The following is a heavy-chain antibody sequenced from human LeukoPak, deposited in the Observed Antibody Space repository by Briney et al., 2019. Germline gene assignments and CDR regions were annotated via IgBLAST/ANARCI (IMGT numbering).Heavy chain of an antibody. V-gene: IGHV3-11*06. Sequence: GGSLRLSCAASGFTFSDYYMSWIRQAPGKGLEWVSYISSSSSYIYYADSVKGRFTISRDNAKNSLYLQINSLRAEDTAVYYCASLYYGSGSDRLDYWGQGTLVTVSS. J-gene: IGHJ4*02. CDR1: GFTFSDYY. D-gene: IGHD3-10*01. CDR2: ISSSSSYI. CDR3: ASLYYGSGSDRLDY.